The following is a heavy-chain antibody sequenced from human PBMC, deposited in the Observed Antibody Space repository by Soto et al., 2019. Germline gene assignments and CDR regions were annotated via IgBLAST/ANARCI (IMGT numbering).Heavy chain of an antibody. CDR1: GYTFTSYG. D-gene: IGHD3-10*01. V-gene: IGHV1-18*04. Sequence: GASVKVSCKASGYTFTSYGISWVRQAPGQGREWMGWISAYNGNTNYAQKLQGRVTMTTDPSTSTAYMELRSLRSDDTAVYSCARGITLVRGVTQNNWFDPWGQGTLVTVSS. CDR2: ISAYNGNT. CDR3: ARGITLVRGVTQNNWFDP. J-gene: IGHJ5*02.